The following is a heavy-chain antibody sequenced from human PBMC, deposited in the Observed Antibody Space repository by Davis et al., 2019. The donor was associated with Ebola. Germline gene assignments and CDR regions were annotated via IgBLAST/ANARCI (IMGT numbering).Heavy chain of an antibody. J-gene: IGHJ4*02. V-gene: IGHV3-13*01. CDR1: GFSFRTYD. D-gene: IGHD2-2*01. CDR2: IGTAGDT. CDR3: VRPAFGSHYFDY. Sequence: GESLKTPCAAPGFSFRTYDMHWVRQVTGKTLEWVSAIGTAGDTYYPASVKGRFTISRENARNSLYLQMNSLRTEDTAVYYCVRPAFGSHYFDYWGQGILVTVSS.